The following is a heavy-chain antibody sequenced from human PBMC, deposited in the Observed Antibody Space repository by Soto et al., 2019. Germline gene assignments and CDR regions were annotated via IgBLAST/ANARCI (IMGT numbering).Heavy chain of an antibody. D-gene: IGHD6-13*01. J-gene: IGHJ3*02. CDR2: IYSGGST. Sequence: EVQLVESGGGLIQPGGSLRLSCAASGFTVSSNYMSWVRQAPGKGLEWVSVIYSGGSTYYADSVKGRFTISRDNSKNTLYLQMNSLRAEDTAVYYCARDLAAAAKRSGAFDIWGQGTMVTVSS. CDR3: ARDLAAAAKRSGAFDI. CDR1: GFTVSSNY. V-gene: IGHV3-53*01.